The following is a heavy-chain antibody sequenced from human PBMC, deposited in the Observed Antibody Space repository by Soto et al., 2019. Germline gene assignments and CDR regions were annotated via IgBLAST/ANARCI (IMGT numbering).Heavy chain of an antibody. J-gene: IGHJ6*02. CDR2: VDWEDDK. CDR1: GFSLSSSGMC. CDR3: ARTDYGLFYYGMDV. D-gene: IGHD4-17*01. V-gene: IGHV2-70*11. Sequence: SGPTLVNPTQTLTLTCTFSGFSLSSSGMCVSWIRQPPGKAQEWLARVDWEDDKYYNTSLKTRIIISNDSSKILVVLTMTNMDPVDTATYYCARTDYGLFYYGMDVWGQGTTVTVSS.